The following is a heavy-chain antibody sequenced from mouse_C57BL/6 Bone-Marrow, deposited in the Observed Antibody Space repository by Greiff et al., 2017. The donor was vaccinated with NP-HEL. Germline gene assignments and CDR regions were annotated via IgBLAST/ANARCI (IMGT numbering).Heavy chain of an antibody. CDR1: GFTFSSYG. D-gene: IGHD2-10*01. J-gene: IGHJ3*01. V-gene: IGHV5-6*01. Sequence: EVKLQESGGDLVKPGGSLKLSCAASGFTFSSYGMSWVRQTPDKRLEWVATISSGGSYTYYPDSVKGRFTISRDNAKNTLYLQMSSLKSEDTAMYYCARPYYGNYWFAYWGQGTLVTVSA. CDR2: ISSGGSYT. CDR3: ARPYYGNYWFAY.